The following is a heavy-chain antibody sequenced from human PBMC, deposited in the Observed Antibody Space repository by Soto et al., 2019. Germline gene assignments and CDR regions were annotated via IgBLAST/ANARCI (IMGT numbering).Heavy chain of an antibody. J-gene: IGHJ6*02. CDR3: ARENGNDVMYSYYGMDV. CDR2: IWYDGSNK. Sequence: QVQLVESGGGVVQPGRSLRLSCAASGFTFSSYGMHWVRQAPGKGLEWVAVIWYDGSNKYYADSVKGRFTISRDNSKNTQYLQMNNLRTEDTPVYYCARENGNDVMYSYYGMDVWGQGTTVTVSS. V-gene: IGHV3-33*01. D-gene: IGHD1-1*01. CDR1: GFTFSSYG.